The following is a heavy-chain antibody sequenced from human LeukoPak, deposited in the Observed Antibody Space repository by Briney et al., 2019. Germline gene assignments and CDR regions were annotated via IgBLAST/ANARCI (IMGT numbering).Heavy chain of an antibody. CDR3: AELGITMIGGV. CDR1: GFTFDDYG. CDR2: INWNGGST. V-gene: IGHV3-20*04. J-gene: IGHJ6*04. Sequence: GSLRLSCAASGFTFDDYGMSWVRQAPGKGLEWVSGINWNGGSTGYADFVKGRFTISRDNAKNSLYLQMNSLRAEDTAVYYCAELGITMIGGVWGKGTTVTISS. D-gene: IGHD3-10*02.